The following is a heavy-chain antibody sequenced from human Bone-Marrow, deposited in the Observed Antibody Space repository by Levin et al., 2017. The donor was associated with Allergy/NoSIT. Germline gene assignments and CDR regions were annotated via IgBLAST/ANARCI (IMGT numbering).Heavy chain of an antibody. CDR3: AGRSGGVTPSSGRFDP. J-gene: IGHJ5*02. D-gene: IGHD6-19*01. Sequence: SETLSLTCTVSGGSFSSSYWSWIRQPPGKGLEWIGFVHSSGITSYNTALKSRVTISIDTPRNQFSLRLTSVSAADTAIYYVAGRSGGVTPSSGRFDPWGQGTLVTVSS. CDR1: GGSFSSSY. CDR2: VHSSGIT. V-gene: IGHV4-4*08.